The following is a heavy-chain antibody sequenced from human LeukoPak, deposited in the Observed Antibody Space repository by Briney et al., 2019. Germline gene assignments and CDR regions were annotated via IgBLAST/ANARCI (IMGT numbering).Heavy chain of an antibody. J-gene: IGHJ5*01. Sequence: SETLSLTCTVSGGSISSDSYYWSWIRQPAGKRLEWIGRVYSSGSTNYNPSLQSRVTISVDTSKNQFSLKLTSVTAADTAVYFCASRELWAPVTDSWGQGTLVTVSS. D-gene: IGHD2-21*01. CDR1: GGSISSDSYY. CDR3: ASRELWAPVTDS. CDR2: VYSSGST. V-gene: IGHV4-61*02.